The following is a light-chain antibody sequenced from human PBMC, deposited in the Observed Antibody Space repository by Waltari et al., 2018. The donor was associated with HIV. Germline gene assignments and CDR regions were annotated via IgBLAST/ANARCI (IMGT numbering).Light chain of an antibody. CDR1: NSAVANFNY. Sequence: QFALAQPRSVSGSPGQSVSISCTGSNSAVANFNYVSWYQQPPGKVPKLIIYDVTKRPSGVPNRFSGSKSGNTASLTISGLQADDEADYYCCSGGNNNIWVFGGGTKVTVL. CDR2: DVT. V-gene: IGLV2-11*01. J-gene: IGLJ3*02. CDR3: CSGGNNNIWV.